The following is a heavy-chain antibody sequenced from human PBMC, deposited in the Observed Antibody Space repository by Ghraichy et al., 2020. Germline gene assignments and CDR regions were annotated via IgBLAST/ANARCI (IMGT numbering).Heavy chain of an antibody. D-gene: IGHD3-22*01. CDR3: AKGHYYDSSGYVPVYYYYGMDV. V-gene: IGHV3-23*01. J-gene: IGHJ6*02. CDR2: ISGSGGST. Sequence: CAASGFTFSSYAMSWVRQAPGKGLEWVSAISGSGGSTYYADSVKGRFTISRDNSKNTLYLQMNSLRAEDTAVYYCAKGHYYDSSGYVPVYYYYGMDVWGQGTTVTVSS. CDR1: GFTFSSYA.